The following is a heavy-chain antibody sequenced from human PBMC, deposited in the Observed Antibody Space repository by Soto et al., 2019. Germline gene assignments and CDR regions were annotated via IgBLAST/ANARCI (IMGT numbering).Heavy chain of an antibody. Sequence: VQLVESGGGVVQPGRSLRLSCAASGFTFSSYGMHWVRQAPGKGLEWVAVIWYDGSNKYYADSVKGRFTISRDNSKNTLYLQMNSLRAEDTAVYYCARVWVSGSWSFDYWGQGTLVTVSS. CDR1: GFTFSSYG. CDR2: IWYDGSNK. D-gene: IGHD6-13*01. V-gene: IGHV3-33*01. CDR3: ARVWVSGSWSFDY. J-gene: IGHJ4*02.